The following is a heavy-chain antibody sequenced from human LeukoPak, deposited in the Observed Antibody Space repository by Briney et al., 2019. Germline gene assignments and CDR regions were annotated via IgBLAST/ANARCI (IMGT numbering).Heavy chain of an antibody. CDR1: GYTLTELS. CDR2: FDPEDGET. J-gene: IGHJ4*02. D-gene: IGHD3-9*01. CDR3: ATDRYKLRYFDY. V-gene: IGHV1-24*01. Sequence: ASAKVSCKVSGYTLTELSMHWVRQAPGKGLEWMGGFDPEDGETIYAQKFQGRVTMTEDTSTDTAYMELSSLRSEDTAVYYCATDRYKLRYFDYWGQGTLVTVSS.